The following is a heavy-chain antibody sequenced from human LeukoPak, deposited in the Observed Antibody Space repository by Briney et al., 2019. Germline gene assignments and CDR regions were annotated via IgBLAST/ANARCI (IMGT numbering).Heavy chain of an antibody. CDR3: ARGRFRDGYNGVDY. CDR2: ISAYNGNT. Sequence: ASVKVSCKASGYTFTSYGISWVRQAPGQGLEWMGWISAYNGNTNYAQKLQGRVTMTTDTSTSTAYMELRSLRSNDTAVYYCARGRFRDGYNGVDYWGQGTLVTVSS. V-gene: IGHV1-18*01. D-gene: IGHD5-24*01. CDR1: GYTFTSYG. J-gene: IGHJ4*02.